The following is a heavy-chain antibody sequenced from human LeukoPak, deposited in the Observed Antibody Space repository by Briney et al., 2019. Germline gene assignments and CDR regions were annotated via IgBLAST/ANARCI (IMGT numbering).Heavy chain of an antibody. CDR3: ARDPSDYGGIYFDY. D-gene: IGHD4-23*01. V-gene: IGHV1-2*02. Sequence: ASVKVSCKASGYTFTGYYMHWVRQAPGQGLEWMGWINPNSGGTNYAQKFQGRVTMTRDTSISTAYMELCRLRSDDTAVYYCARDPSDYGGIYFDYWGQGTLVTVSS. J-gene: IGHJ4*02. CDR1: GYTFTGYY. CDR2: INPNSGGT.